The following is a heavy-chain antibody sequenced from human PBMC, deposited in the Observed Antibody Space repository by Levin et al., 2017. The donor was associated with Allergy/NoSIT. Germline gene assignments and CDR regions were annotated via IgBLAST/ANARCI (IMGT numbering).Heavy chain of an antibody. CDR1: GGSIRGYY. D-gene: IGHD6-13*01. V-gene: IGHV4-59*01. CDR2: MYNSGST. Sequence: SPTLSLPCTVSGGSIRGYYWSWIRQPPGKGLEWIGYMYNSGSTKYNPSLKSRVTISVDTSKNQFSLKLNSVTAADAAVYYCARDRTITASGQTYYYGMDVWGQGTTVTVSS. J-gene: IGHJ6*02. CDR3: ARDRTITASGQTYYYGMDV.